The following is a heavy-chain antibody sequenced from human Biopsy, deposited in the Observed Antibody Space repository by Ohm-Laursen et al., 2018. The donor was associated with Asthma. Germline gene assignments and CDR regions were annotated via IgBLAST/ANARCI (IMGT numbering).Heavy chain of an antibody. Sequence: SLRLSCSASGFTFSSYGMDWVRQAPGKGLEWVALMSYDGSIKDYADSVKGRFTISRDYSKNTLYLQMHSLRAEDTAVYYCARGDSSGWSQYYFDYWGQGTLVIVSS. CDR2: MSYDGSIK. D-gene: IGHD6-19*01. V-gene: IGHV3-33*05. CDR3: ARGDSSGWSQYYFDY. J-gene: IGHJ4*02. CDR1: GFTFSSYG.